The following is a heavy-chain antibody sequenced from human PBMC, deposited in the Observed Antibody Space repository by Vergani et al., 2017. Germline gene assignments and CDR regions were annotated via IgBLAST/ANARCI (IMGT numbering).Heavy chain of an antibody. J-gene: IGHJ6*02. CDR1: GFTVSSNE. CDR2: ISGGST. CDR3: AKPLIAAAGYYYYYGMDV. Sequence: EVQLVESGGGLVQPGGSLRLSCAASGFTVSSNEMSWVRQAPGKGLEWVSSISGGSTYYADSVKGRFTISRDNSKNTLYLQMNSLRAEDTAVYYCAKPLIAAAGYYYYYGMDVWGQGTTVTVSS. V-gene: IGHV3-38-3*01. D-gene: IGHD6-13*01.